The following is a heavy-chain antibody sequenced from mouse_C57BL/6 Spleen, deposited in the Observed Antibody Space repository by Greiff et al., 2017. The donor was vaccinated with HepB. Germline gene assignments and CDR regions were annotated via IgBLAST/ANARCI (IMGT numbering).Heavy chain of an antibody. CDR2: IDPSDSYT. Sequence: QVQLQQPGAELVKPGASVKLSCKASGYTFPSYWMQWVKQRPGQGLEWIGVIDPSDSYTNYNQKFKGKATLTVDTSSSTAYMQLSSLTSEDSAVYYCARSGTNWYFDVWGTGTTVTVSS. CDR3: ARSGTNWYFDV. J-gene: IGHJ1*03. V-gene: IGHV1-50*01. CDR1: GYTFPSYW. D-gene: IGHD4-1*01.